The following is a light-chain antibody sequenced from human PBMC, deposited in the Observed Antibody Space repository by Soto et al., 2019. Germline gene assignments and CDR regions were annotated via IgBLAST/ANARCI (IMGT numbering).Light chain of an antibody. CDR3: QQYGRSPLT. J-gene: IGKJ4*01. Sequence: EIVLTQSPGTLSLSPGERATLSCRASQSVSSSYLAWYQQKPGQAPRLLIYGASSRATGIPDRFSGSGSGTDFTLTISRLEPEDCGVYYCQQYGRSPLTFGGGTKVEIK. CDR1: QSVSSSY. CDR2: GAS. V-gene: IGKV3-20*01.